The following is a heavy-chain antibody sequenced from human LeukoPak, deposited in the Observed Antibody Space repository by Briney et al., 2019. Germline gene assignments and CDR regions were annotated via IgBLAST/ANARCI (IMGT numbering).Heavy chain of an antibody. Sequence: PSQTLSLTCALSGDSLSNKSAAWNWIRQSPSRGFEWLGRTYCRSKWYSGYAGSVKSRITITPDTSKNQFSLQLKSVTPEDTAVYYWARGPGTLHYWGQGTLVTVSS. CDR1: GDSLSNKSAA. CDR2: TYCRSKWYS. D-gene: IGHD1-1*01. J-gene: IGHJ4*02. CDR3: ARGPGTLHY. V-gene: IGHV6-1*01.